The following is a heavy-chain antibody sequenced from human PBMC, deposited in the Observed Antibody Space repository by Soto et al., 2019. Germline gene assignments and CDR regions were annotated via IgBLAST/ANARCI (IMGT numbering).Heavy chain of an antibody. CDR1: GGSMSNGGYS. CDR3: ARVPDV. CDR2: IYHNGSP. V-gene: IGHV4-30-2*01. Sequence: SEPLSLTCAVSGGSMSNGGYSWSWIRQPPGKGLEWIGYIYHNGSPYYDPSLKSRVTISVDRSKNQFSLKLSSVTAADTAVYYRARVPDVSGQGTTVTVSS. J-gene: IGHJ6*02.